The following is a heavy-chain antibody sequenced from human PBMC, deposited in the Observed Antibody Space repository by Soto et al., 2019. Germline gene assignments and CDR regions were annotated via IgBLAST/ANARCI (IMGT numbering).Heavy chain of an antibody. CDR1: GGSVSSGGYY. CDR3: ASGGVAARLNWFDP. D-gene: IGHD6-6*01. Sequence: QVKLQESGPGLVKPSQTLSLTCTFSGGSVSSGGYYWGWIRQHPGKGLEWIGYIYDGGITYYNPSLKSRVTISVDTSNNQFSLKLTSVTAADTAVYYCASGGVAARLNWFDPWGQGTLVTVSS. CDR2: IYDGGIT. V-gene: IGHV4-31*03. J-gene: IGHJ5*02.